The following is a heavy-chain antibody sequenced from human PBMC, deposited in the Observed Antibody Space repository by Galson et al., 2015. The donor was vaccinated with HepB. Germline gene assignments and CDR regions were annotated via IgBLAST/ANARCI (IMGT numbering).Heavy chain of an antibody. D-gene: IGHD3-9*01. CDR1: GFNFNDYS. Sequence: SLRLSCAASGFNFNDYSLHWVRQAPGKGLDWVALISYDGSNKYYADSVKGRFTVSRDNSKNTLYLEMDNLTTEDTALYYCARDALYDVLTGHHFAMDVWGRGTTVTVSS. J-gene: IGHJ6*02. CDR2: ISYDGSNK. CDR3: ARDALYDVLTGHHFAMDV. V-gene: IGHV3-30*04.